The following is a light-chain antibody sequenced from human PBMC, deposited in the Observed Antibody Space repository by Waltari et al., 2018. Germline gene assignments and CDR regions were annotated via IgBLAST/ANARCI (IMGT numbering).Light chain of an antibody. CDR3: SSDAVSNNFDD. CDR2: EVS. V-gene: IGLV2-8*01. Sequence: QSALTQPPSASGSPGQSVTISCTGTGSGGSVSWYQQLPGKAPKLLIYEVSKRPAGVPYGFSGSKSGNTASLTVSGLQAEDEGDYYCSSDAVSNNFDDFGSGTKVTVL. J-gene: IGLJ1*01. CDR1: GSGGS.